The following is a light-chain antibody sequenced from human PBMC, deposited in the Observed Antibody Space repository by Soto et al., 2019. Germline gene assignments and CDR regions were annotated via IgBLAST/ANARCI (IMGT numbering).Light chain of an antibody. CDR1: QGVSSY. Sequence: EIVLTQYPVTLSLSPGERATLSCRASQGVSSYLAWYQQKPGQAPRLLIYDASNRATGIPARFSGSGSGTDFTLTISSLEPEDFAVYYCQQRSNWPRLTFGGGTKV. CDR2: DAS. V-gene: IGKV3-11*01. J-gene: IGKJ4*01. CDR3: QQRSNWPRLT.